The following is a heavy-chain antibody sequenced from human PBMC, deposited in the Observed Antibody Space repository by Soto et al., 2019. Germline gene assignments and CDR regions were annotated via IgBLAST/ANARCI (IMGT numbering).Heavy chain of an antibody. D-gene: IGHD6-13*01. V-gene: IGHV1-18*01. Sequence: GASVKVSCKASGYTFTSYGISWVRQAPGQGLEWMGWISAYNGNTNYAQKLQGRVTMTTDTSTSTAYMELRSLRSDDTAVYYCARDPGGSSWFHYYYYGMDVWGQGTTVPVSS. CDR1: GYTFTSYG. CDR3: ARDPGGSSWFHYYYYGMDV. CDR2: ISAYNGNT. J-gene: IGHJ6*02.